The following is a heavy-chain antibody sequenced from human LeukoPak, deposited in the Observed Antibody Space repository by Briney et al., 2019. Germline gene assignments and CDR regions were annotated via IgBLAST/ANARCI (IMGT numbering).Heavy chain of an antibody. V-gene: IGHV3-11*04. J-gene: IGHJ4*02. CDR2: ISSSGNAK. CDR1: GFTFSDYY. CDR3: ARDGGSAWFFRY. D-gene: IGHD6-19*01. Sequence: PGGSLRLSCAASGFTFSDYYMSWIRQAPGKGLEWVSYISSSGNAKYYADSVKGRFTISRDNAKNSLYLQMNSLRAEDTAVYYCARDGGSAWFFRYWGQGTLVTVSS.